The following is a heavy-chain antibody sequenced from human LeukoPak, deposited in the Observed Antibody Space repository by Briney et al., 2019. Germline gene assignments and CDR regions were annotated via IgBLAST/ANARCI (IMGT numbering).Heavy chain of an antibody. Sequence: PSETLSLTCTVSGDSISSYYWSWIRQPPGKGLEWVSAISGSGGSTYYADSVKGRFTISRDNSKNTLYLQMNSLRAEDTAVYYCAKGYCSSTSCYARFDYWGQGTLVTVSS. D-gene: IGHD2-2*01. V-gene: IGHV3-23*01. CDR2: ISGSGGST. CDR3: AKGYCSSTSCYARFDY. CDR1: GDSISSYY. J-gene: IGHJ4*02.